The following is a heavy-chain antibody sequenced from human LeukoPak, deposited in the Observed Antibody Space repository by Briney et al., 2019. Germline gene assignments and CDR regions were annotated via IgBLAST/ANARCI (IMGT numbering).Heavy chain of an antibody. Sequence: TSETLSLTCAVSGYSISSGYYWGWIRQPPGKGLEWIGSIYHSGSTYYNPSLKSRVTTSVDTSKNQFSLKLSSVTAADTAVYYCARQGQQLDNWFDPWGQGTLVTVSS. CDR1: GYSISSGYY. CDR3: ARQGQQLDNWFDP. CDR2: IYHSGST. V-gene: IGHV4-38-2*01. D-gene: IGHD6-13*01. J-gene: IGHJ5*02.